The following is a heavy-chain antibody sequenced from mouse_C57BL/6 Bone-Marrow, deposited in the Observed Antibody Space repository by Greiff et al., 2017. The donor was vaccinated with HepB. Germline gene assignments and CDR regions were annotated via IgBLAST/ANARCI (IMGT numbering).Heavy chain of an antibody. Sequence: VQRVESGAELVKPGASVKISCKASGYAFSSYWMNWVKQRPGKGLEWIGQIYPGDGDTNYNGKFKGKATLTADKSSSTAYMQLSSLTSEDSAVYFCARSYYYGPHFDYWGQGTTLTVSS. D-gene: IGHD1-1*01. V-gene: IGHV1-80*01. J-gene: IGHJ2*01. CDR2: IYPGDGDT. CDR1: GYAFSSYW. CDR3: ARSYYYGPHFDY.